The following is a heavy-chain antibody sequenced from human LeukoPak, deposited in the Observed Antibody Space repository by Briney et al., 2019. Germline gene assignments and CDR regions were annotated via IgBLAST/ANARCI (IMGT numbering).Heavy chain of an antibody. Sequence: GASVKVSCKASGYTFTSYGISWVRQAPGQGLEWMGWISAYNGNTNYAQKLQGRVTMTTDTSTSTAYMELRSLRSDDTAVYYCARDLGYCSSTSCEGYYYYGMDVWGQGTTVTVSS. CDR1: GYTFTSYG. V-gene: IGHV1-18*01. J-gene: IGHJ6*02. CDR3: ARDLGYCSSTSCEGYYYYGMDV. CDR2: ISAYNGNT. D-gene: IGHD2-2*01.